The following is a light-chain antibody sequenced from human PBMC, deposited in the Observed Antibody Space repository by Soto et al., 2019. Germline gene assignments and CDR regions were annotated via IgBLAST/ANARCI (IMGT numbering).Light chain of an antibody. CDR3: QQYNSYSWT. V-gene: IGKV1-5*03. Sequence: DIQMTQSPSTLSASVRDRVTITCRASQSISSRLAWYQQKPGKAPKLLIYKASSLESGVPSRFSGSGSGTEFTLTISSPQPDDFATYYCQQYNSYSWTFGQGTKVEIK. J-gene: IGKJ1*01. CDR1: QSISSR. CDR2: KAS.